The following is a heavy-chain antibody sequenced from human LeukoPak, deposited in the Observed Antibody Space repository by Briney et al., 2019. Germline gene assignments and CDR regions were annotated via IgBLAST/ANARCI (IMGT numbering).Heavy chain of an antibody. J-gene: IGHJ6*03. Sequence: SETLSLTCTVSGGSISSSTYYWGWIRQPPGKGLEWIGEINHSGSTNYNPSLKSRVTISVDTSKNQFSLKLSSVTAADTAVYYCASKAMGKGYYYYYYMDVWGKGTTVTVSS. V-gene: IGHV4-39*07. CDR3: ASKAMGKGYYYYYYMDV. CDR2: INHSGST. D-gene: IGHD5-18*01. CDR1: GGSISSSTYY.